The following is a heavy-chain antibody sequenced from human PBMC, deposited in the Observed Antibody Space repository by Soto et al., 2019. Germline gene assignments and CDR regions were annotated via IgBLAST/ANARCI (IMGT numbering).Heavy chain of an antibody. D-gene: IGHD3-3*01. CDR2: IYYSGST. Sequence: SETLSLTCTVSGGSISSSSYYWGWIRQPPGKGLEWIGSIYYSGSTYYNPSLKSRVTISVDTSKNQFSLKLSSGTAADTAVYYCARDRGVAESYYYYYGMDVWGQGTTVTVSS. V-gene: IGHV4-39*07. CDR3: ARDRGVAESYYYYYGMDV. CDR1: GGSISSSSYY. J-gene: IGHJ6*02.